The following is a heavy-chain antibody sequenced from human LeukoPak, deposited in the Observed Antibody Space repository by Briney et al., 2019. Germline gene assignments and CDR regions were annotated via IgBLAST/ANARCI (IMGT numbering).Heavy chain of an antibody. CDR2: ICSNGGST. D-gene: IGHD4-17*01. J-gene: IGHJ3*02. V-gene: IGHV3-64*01. CDR3: ARVVGDYGAFDI. CDR1: GFTFSSYA. Sequence: AGGSLRLSCAASGFTFSSYAMHWVRQAPGKGLEYVSAICSNGGSTYYANSVKGRFTISRDNSKNTLYLQMGSLRAEDMAVYYCARVVGDYGAFDIWGQGTMVTVSS.